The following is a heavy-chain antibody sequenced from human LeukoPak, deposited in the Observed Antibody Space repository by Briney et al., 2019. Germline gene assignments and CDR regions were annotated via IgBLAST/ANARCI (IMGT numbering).Heavy chain of an antibody. CDR2: ISYDGTNK. J-gene: IGHJ4*02. CDR3: AKGGIVATITKYFDY. CDR1: GFSFSSYG. D-gene: IGHD5-12*01. V-gene: IGHV3-30*18. Sequence: GRSLTLSCAASGFSFSSYGIHWIRQAPAKGMEWVAVISYDGTNKYYADSVKGRFTISRDNSKNTLYLEMNSLRAEDTAVYYCAKGGIVATITKYFDYWGQGTLVTVSS.